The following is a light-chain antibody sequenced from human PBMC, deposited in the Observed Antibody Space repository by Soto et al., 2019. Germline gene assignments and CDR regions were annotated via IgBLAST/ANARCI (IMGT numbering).Light chain of an antibody. J-gene: IGKJ3*01. V-gene: IGKV1-5*03. CDR2: KAS. CDR1: QSMTSW. CDR3: QQYNSYPFT. Sequence: DIQMTQSPSTLSASVGDRVTITCRASQSMTSWLAWYQQKPGKAPKLLIYKASSLESGVPSRFSGSGSGTEFTLTISSLQPDDFATYYCQQYNSYPFTFGPWTKVDIK.